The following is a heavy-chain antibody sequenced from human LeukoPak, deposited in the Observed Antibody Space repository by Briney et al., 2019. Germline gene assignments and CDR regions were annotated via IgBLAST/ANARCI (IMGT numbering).Heavy chain of an antibody. J-gene: IGHJ4*02. CDR2: IWYDGSNK. Sequence: PGGSLRLSCAASGFTFSSYGMHWVRQAPGKGLEWVAVIWYDGSNKYYADSVKGRFTISRDNSKNTLYLQMNSLRAEDTAVYYCAKDYTKGYGDLLFDYWGQGTLVTVSS. CDR3: AKDYTKGYGDLLFDY. D-gene: IGHD4-17*01. CDR1: GFTFSSYG. V-gene: IGHV3-33*06.